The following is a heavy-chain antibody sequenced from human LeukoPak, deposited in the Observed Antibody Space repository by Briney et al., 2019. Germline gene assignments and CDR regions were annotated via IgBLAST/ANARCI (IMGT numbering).Heavy chain of an antibody. Sequence: GGSLRLSCAASGFTFSSYAMHWVRQAPGKGLEWVAVISYDGSNKYYADSVKGRFTISRDNSKNTLYLQMNSLRAEDTAVYYCAKDPTVLDCSSTSCYSYFDYWGQGTLVTVSS. J-gene: IGHJ4*02. CDR1: GFTFSSYA. V-gene: IGHV3-30*04. D-gene: IGHD2-2*01. CDR2: ISYDGSNK. CDR3: AKDPTVLDCSSTSCYSYFDY.